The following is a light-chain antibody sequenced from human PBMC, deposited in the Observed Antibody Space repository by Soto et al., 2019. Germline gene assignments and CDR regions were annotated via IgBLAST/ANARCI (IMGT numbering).Light chain of an antibody. J-gene: IGLJ1*01. V-gene: IGLV2-14*01. CDR1: SSDVGGYNY. CDR3: SSYTSSSTLVV. CDR2: DVS. Sequence: QSALTQPASVSGSPGQSITISCTGTSSDVGGYNYVSWYQQHPGKAPKLMIYDVSNRPSGVSNRFSGSKSGNTASLTISGLQAEDEADYYCSSYTSSSTLVVFGTGTKVPS.